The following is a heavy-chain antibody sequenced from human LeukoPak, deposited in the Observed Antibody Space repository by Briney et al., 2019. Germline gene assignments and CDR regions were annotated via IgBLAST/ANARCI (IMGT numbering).Heavy chain of an antibody. CDR2: IDWDDDK. CDR3: ARSCSGSGYYFYDY. D-gene: IGHD3-22*01. CDR1: GFSLTTGGMC. Sequence: SGPALVKPTQTLTLTCTFSGFSLTTGGMCVSWIRQPPGKALEWLARIDWDDDKYYSTSLKTRLTISKDTSKNQVVLTMTNMDPVDTATYYCARSCSGSGYYFYDYWGQGTLVTVSS. J-gene: IGHJ4*02. V-gene: IGHV2-70*11.